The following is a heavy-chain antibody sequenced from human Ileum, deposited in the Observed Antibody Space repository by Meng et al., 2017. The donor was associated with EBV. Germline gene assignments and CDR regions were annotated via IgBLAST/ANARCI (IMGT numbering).Heavy chain of an antibody. CDR3: ARDYYYDSSPTPDY. Sequence: QLELQRSLPGLVKPSGTLSLTCTVSGGYSCCSSYYWGWIRQPPGKGLEWIGSIYYSGSTYYNPSLTSRVTISVDTSKNQFSLKLSSVTAADTAVYYCARDYYYDSSPTPDYWGQGTLVTVSS. D-gene: IGHD3-22*01. V-gene: IGHV4-39*07. CDR2: IYYSGST. CDR1: GGYSCCSSYY. J-gene: IGHJ4*02.